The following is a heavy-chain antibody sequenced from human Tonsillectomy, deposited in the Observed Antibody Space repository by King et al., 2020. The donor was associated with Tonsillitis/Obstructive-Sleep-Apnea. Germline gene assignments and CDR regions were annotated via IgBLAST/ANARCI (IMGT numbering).Heavy chain of an antibody. J-gene: IGHJ4*02. Sequence: FTLKESGPTLVKPTQTLTLTCTFSGFSLSTSGVGVGWIRQPPGKALEWLALIYWDDDKRYSPSLKSRLTITKDTSKNQVDLTMTNMDPVDKATYYFVHRRPDYGDYNLFDYWGQGTLVTVSS. CDR2: IYWDDDK. V-gene: IGHV2-5*02. CDR1: GFSLSTSGVG. CDR3: VHRRPDYGDYNLFDY. D-gene: IGHD4-17*01.